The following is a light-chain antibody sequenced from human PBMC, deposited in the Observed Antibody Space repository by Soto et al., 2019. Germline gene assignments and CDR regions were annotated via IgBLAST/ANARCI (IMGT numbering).Light chain of an antibody. CDR3: QQYNSYSS. CDR2: KAS. J-gene: IGKJ2*01. CDR1: QSISSW. Sequence: DIQMPRSPSTLSASVGDRVTITCRASQSISSWLAWYQQKPGKAPKLLIYKASSLESGVPSRFSGSGSGTEFTLTISSLQPDDFATYYFQQYNSYSSFGQGTKLEIK. V-gene: IGKV1-5*03.